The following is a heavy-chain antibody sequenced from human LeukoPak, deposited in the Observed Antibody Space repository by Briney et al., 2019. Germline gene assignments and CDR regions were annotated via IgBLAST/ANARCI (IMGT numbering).Heavy chain of an antibody. J-gene: IGHJ4*02. CDR2: ITGSDGRT. CDR3: ANNGGVAVAGSFDN. D-gene: IGHD6-19*01. Sequence: GGSLRLSCAASGFTFSSYAMSWVRQAPGKGLEWVPGITGSDGRTYYADAVKGRFTISRDNSKNTLYLQMNYLRAEDTAVYYCANNGGVAVAGSFDNWGQGTLVTVSS. V-gene: IGHV3-23*01. CDR1: GFTFSSYA.